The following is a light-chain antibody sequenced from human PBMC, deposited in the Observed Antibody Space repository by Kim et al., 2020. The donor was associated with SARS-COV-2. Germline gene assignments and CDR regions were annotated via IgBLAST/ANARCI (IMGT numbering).Light chain of an antibody. Sequence: ATINCKSSQSVLYSSNHNNYLAWYQQKPGQPPKLLIYWASTRESGVPDRFSGSGSGTDFTLTISSLQAEDVAVYYCQQYYSTPRTFGGGTKVDIK. CDR3: QQYYSTPRT. J-gene: IGKJ4*01. CDR2: WAS. CDR1: QSVLYSSNHNNY. V-gene: IGKV4-1*01.